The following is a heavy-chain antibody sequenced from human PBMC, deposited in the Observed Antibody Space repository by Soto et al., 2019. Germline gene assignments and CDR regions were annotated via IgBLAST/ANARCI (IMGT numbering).Heavy chain of an antibody. CDR3: AREGTTAPQDGFYYYGMDV. J-gene: IGHJ6*02. CDR2: IIPIFGST. V-gene: IGHV1-69*01. D-gene: IGHD5-18*01. CDR1: GGTFSSYA. Sequence: QVQLVQSGAEVRKPGSSVKVSCKASGGTFSSYAITWVRQAPGQGLEWMGGIIPIFGSTNYAQKFQGRVTITADESTSTAYMVLSSLRSEDTAVYYCAREGTTAPQDGFYYYGMDVWGQGTTVTVS.